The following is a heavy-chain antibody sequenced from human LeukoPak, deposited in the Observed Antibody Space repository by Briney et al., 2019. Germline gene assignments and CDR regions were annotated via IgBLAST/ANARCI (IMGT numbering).Heavy chain of an antibody. CDR1: SGSITSAAYS. Sequence: SESLSLTSVVSSGSITSAAYSWSWIRQPPGKGLEWIGYIYHNGTTYHNPSLKSRVTISVDRSKNQFSLWLKSVTAADTAVYYCARASYSGYPPYYYGLDVWGKGTTVTVSS. CDR3: ARASYSGYPPYYYGLDV. J-gene: IGHJ6*04. D-gene: IGHD5-12*01. V-gene: IGHV4-30-2*01. CDR2: IYHNGTT.